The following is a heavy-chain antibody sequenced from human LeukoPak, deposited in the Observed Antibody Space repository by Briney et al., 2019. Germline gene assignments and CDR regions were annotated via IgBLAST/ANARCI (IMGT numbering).Heavy chain of an antibody. V-gene: IGHV3-74*01. CDR2: INSDGSST. CDR3: ARARGSSSYYYYMDV. D-gene: IGHD6-6*01. J-gene: IGHJ6*03. CDR1: GFTFSAYW. Sequence: GGSLRLSCAASGFTFSAYWMRWVRQAPGKGLVWVSRINSDGSSTTYADSVKGRFTISRDNATNTLYLEMNSLRAEDTAVYYCARARGSSSYYYYMDVWGRGTTVTVSS.